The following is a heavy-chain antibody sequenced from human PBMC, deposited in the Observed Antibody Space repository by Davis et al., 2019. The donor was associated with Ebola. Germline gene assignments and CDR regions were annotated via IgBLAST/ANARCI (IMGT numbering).Heavy chain of an antibody. J-gene: IGHJ5*02. Sequence: SETLSLPCTVSGGSISSSSYYWAWIRQPPGKGLEWIGSIYYSGSTYYNPSLKSRVTLSVDTSKNQFSLKLSSVTDADTAVYYCARHIGVVVAATVGWFDPWGQGTLVTVSS. V-gene: IGHV4-39*01. D-gene: IGHD2-15*01. CDR2: IYYSGST. CDR3: ARHIGVVVAATVGWFDP. CDR1: GGSISSSSYY.